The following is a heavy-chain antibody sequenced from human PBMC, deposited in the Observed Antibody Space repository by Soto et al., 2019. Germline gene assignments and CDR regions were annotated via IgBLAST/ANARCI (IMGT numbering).Heavy chain of an antibody. CDR1: GFTFSNYD. D-gene: IGHD4-17*01. J-gene: IGHJ4*02. CDR3: AIIPPTTVDY. Sequence: QVQLVESGGGVVQPGRSLRLSCAASGFTFSNYDMHWVRQAPGKGLEWVAAISYDGSNRYYADSVKGRFTISRDISKNTIYLQMNSLRLEDKAMYYCAIIPPTTVDYWGQGTLVTVFS. CDR2: ISYDGSNR. V-gene: IGHV3-30*03.